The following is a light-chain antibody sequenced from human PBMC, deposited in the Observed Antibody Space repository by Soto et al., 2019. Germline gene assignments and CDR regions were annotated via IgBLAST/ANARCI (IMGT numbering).Light chain of an antibody. Sequence: DILMTQSPSTLSASVGDRVTITCRASQSISSWLAWYQQKSGKAPHLLIYDASTLESGVPSRFSGSGSGTEFSLTISSLQPEDFATYYCQEYESHLRTFGPGTKVEI. J-gene: IGKJ1*01. CDR3: QEYESHLRT. CDR1: QSISSW. CDR2: DAS. V-gene: IGKV1-5*01.